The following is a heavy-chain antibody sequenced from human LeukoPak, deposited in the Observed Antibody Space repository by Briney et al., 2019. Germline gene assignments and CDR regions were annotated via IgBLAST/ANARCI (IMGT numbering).Heavy chain of an antibody. Sequence: GGSLRLSCAASGFSFSSYAMAWVRQAPGKGLAWVSSISGSGDNTYYADSVKGRFTISRDNSKNTLHLQMNSLRVEDTAIYYCTKGWNHLLTGPFDYWGQETLVTVSS. CDR3: TKGWNHLLTGPFDY. CDR1: GFSFSSYA. J-gene: IGHJ4*02. V-gene: IGHV3-23*01. CDR2: ISGSGDNT. D-gene: IGHD1-14*01.